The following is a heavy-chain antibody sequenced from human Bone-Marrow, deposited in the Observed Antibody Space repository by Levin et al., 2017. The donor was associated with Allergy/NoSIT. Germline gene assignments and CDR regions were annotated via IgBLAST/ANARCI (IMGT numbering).Heavy chain of an antibody. CDR1: GFTVSNNY. J-gene: IGHJ4*02. CDR3: AGHTEGDC. V-gene: IGHV3-66*04. CDR2: IYSGGSI. D-gene: IGHD4-11*01. Sequence: GGSLSLSCAASGFTVSNNYMSWVRQAPGKGLEWVALIYSGGSIHYADSVKGRFTVSRDNSKNTLFLQMSSLRAEDTAVYYCAGHTEGDCWGQGALVTVSS.